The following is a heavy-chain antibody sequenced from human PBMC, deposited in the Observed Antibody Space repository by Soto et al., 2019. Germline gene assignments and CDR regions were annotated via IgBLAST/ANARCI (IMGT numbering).Heavy chain of an antibody. Sequence: ASVKVSCKVSGYTLTELSMHWVRQAPGKGLEWMGGFDPEDGETIYAQKFQGRVSMTEDKSTDTAYMELSSLRSEDTAVYYCAPWGFRHYYYMDVWGKGTTVTVSS. CDR1: GYTLTELS. CDR2: FDPEDGET. CDR3: APWGFRHYYYMDV. D-gene: IGHD7-27*01. V-gene: IGHV1-24*01. J-gene: IGHJ6*03.